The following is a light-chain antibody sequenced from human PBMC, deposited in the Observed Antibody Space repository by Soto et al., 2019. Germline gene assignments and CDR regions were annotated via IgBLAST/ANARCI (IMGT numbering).Light chain of an antibody. CDR2: AAS. CDR1: QYIGNH. Sequence: DIQMTQSPCSLSASVGVKVTTSCRASQYIGNHLAWFQQKPGKVPQRLIYAASSLQTGVPPRCSGSGSRTDFTLTINSLQPEDFATYCCLQHDTFPPTFGQGTRLEIK. CDR3: LQHDTFPPT. V-gene: IGKV1-17*03. J-gene: IGKJ5*01.